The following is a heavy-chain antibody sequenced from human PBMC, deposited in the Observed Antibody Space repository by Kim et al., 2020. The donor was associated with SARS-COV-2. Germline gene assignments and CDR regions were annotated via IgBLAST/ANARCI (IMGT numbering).Heavy chain of an antibody. V-gene: IGHV1-69*01. J-gene: IGHJ4*02. Sequence: NYDQKFQGRVTMTADESTSTAYMELSSLRSEDTAVYYCARDFYSNYFFGYWGQGTLVTVSS. D-gene: IGHD4-4*01. CDR3: ARDFYSNYFFGY.